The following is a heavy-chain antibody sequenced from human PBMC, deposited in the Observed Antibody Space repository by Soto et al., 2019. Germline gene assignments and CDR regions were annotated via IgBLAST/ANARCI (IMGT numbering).Heavy chain of an antibody. D-gene: IGHD3-10*01. J-gene: IGHJ6*02. V-gene: IGHV3-30-3*01. CDR2: ISYDGSNK. Sequence: QVQLVESGGGVVQPGRSLRLSCAASGFTFSSYAMHWVRQAPGKGLEWVAVISYDGSNKYYADSVKGRFTISRDNSKNTLYLQMNSLRAEDTAVYYCARDEITMVRGVPYYYYYGMDVWGQGTTVTVSS. CDR1: GFTFSSYA. CDR3: ARDEITMVRGVPYYYYYGMDV.